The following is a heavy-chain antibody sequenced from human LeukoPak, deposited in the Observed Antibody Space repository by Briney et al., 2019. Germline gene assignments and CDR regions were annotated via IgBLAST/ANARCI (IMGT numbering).Heavy chain of an antibody. J-gene: IGHJ3*02. CDR3: VRASVESGGAFDI. D-gene: IGHD2-15*01. CDR2: IYYSGST. CDR1: GGSISSYY. V-gene: IGHV4-59*01. Sequence: PSETLSLTCTVSGGSISSYYWSWIRQPPGKGLEWIGYIYYSGSTSYNPSLKSRVTISVDTSKNQFSLKLSSMTAADTAVYYCVRASVESGGAFDIWGQGTMVTVSS.